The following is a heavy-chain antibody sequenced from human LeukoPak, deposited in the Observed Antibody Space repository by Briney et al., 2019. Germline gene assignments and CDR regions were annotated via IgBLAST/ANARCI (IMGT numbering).Heavy chain of an antibody. D-gene: IGHD3-10*01. CDR1: GGSISSGSYY. J-gene: IGHJ5*02. V-gene: IGHV4-61*02. CDR3: AREAFDWFDP. Sequence: SETLSLTCTVSGGSISSGSYYWSWIRQPAGRGLEWIGRIYTSGSTNYNPSLKSRVTISVDTSKNQSSLKLSSMTAADTAVYYCAREAFDWFDPWGQGTLVTVSS. CDR2: IYTSGST.